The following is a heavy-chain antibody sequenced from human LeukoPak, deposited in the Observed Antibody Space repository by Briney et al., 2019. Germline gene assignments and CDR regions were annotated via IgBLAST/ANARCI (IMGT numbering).Heavy chain of an antibody. V-gene: IGHV4-4*07. D-gene: IGHD6-6*01. J-gene: IGHJ6*03. CDR2: IYTSGST. Sequence: SETLSLTCTVSGGSISSYYWSWIRQPAGKGLEWIGRIYTSGSTNYNPSLKSRVTMSVDTSKNQFSLKLSSVTAADTAVYYCARDSYSSSRYYYYMDVWGKGTTVTVSS. CDR3: ARDSYSSSRYYYYMDV. CDR1: GGSISSYY.